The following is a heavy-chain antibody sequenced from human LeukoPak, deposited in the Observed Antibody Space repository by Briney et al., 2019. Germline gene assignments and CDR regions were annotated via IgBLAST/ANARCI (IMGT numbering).Heavy chain of an antibody. CDR1: GGSISSGGYY. J-gene: IGHJ4*02. Sequence: PSEILSLTCTVSGGSISSGGYYWSWIRQHPGKGLEWIGYIYYSGSTYYNPSLKSRVTISVDTSKNQFSLKLSSVTAADTAVYYCAREGAARTRYYFDYWGQGTLVTVSS. CDR2: IYYSGST. D-gene: IGHD6-6*01. V-gene: IGHV4-31*03. CDR3: AREGAARTRYYFDY.